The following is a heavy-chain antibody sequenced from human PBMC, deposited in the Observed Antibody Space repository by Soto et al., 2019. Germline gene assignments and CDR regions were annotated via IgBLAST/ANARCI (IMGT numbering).Heavy chain of an antibody. CDR1: GFAFSSYW. V-gene: IGHV3-74*01. Sequence: EVQLVESGGGLVQPGGSLRLSCAASGFAFSSYWIHWVRQAPGKGLVWVSRINSDGSSTSYADSVKGRFTISRDNAKNTLYLQMNSLRGEDTAVYYCARDGCSSTSCSDYWGQGTLVTVSS. D-gene: IGHD2-2*01. CDR2: INSDGSST. J-gene: IGHJ4*02. CDR3: ARDGCSSTSCSDY.